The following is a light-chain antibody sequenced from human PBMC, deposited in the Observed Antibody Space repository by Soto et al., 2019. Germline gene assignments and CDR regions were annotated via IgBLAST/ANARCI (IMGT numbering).Light chain of an antibody. V-gene: IGLV2-14*01. CDR1: SSDIGVYNY. CDR3: ASSSSTVVV. CDR2: EVS. J-gene: IGLJ2*01. Sequence: QLVLTQPASVSGSLGQSITIPCTGTSSDIGVYNYVSWYQHHPGKTPKLMLYEVSVRPSGVSNRFSGSKSGNTASLTISGLQAEDEADYYCASSSSTVVVFGGGTKLTVL.